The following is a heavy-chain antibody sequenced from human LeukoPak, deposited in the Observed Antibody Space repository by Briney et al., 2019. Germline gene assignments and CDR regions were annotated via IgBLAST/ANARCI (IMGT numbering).Heavy chain of an antibody. D-gene: IGHD1-26*01. CDR2: ISYDGSNK. CDR1: GFTFSSYA. V-gene: IGHV3-30*04. CDR3: ARGQSSGSYYHAFDI. Sequence: PGRSLSLPCAASGFTFSSYAMHWVRQAPGKGLEWVAVISYDGSNKYYADSVKGRFTISRDNSKNTLYLQMNSLRAEDTAVYYCARGQSSGSYYHAFDIWGHGPMGTVSS. J-gene: IGHJ3*02.